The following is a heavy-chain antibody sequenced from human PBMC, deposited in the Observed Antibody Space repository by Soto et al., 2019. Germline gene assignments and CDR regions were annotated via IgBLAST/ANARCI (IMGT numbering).Heavy chain of an antibody. V-gene: IGHV1-58*02. CDR2: IVVGSGNT. CDR3: AADHGGSHQVGLAFDI. Sequence: QMQLVQSGPEVKKPGTSVKVSCKASGFTFTSSAMQWVRQARGQRLEWIGWIVVGSGNTNYAQKFQERVTIARDMSTSTAYMELSSLRSEDTAVYYCAADHGGSHQVGLAFDIWGQGTMVTVSS. D-gene: IGHD1-26*01. J-gene: IGHJ3*02. CDR1: GFTFTSSA.